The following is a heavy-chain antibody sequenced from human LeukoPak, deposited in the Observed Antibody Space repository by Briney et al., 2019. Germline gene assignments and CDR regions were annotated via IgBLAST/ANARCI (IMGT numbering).Heavy chain of an antibody. Sequence: PSETLSLTCTVSGGSISSYYWSWIRQPPGKGLEWIGYIYTSGSTNYNPSLKSRVTISVDTSKNQFSLKLSPVTAADTAVYYCARGSGAYGMDVWGQGTTVTVSS. D-gene: IGHD5-12*01. CDR2: IYTSGST. CDR3: ARGSGAYGMDV. V-gene: IGHV4-4*09. J-gene: IGHJ6*02. CDR1: GGSISSYY.